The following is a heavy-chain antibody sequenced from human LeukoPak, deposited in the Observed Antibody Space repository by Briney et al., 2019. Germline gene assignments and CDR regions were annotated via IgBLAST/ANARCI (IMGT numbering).Heavy chain of an antibody. Sequence: SVKVSFKASGGTFSSYAISWVRQAPGQGLEWMGGIIPIFGTANYAQKFQGRVTITADESTSTAYMELSSLRSEDTAVYYCARGVRGVIIRPLNNWFDPWGQGTLVTVSS. J-gene: IGHJ5*02. CDR2: IIPIFGTA. CDR3: ARGVRGVIIRPLNNWFDP. D-gene: IGHD3-10*01. V-gene: IGHV1-69*13. CDR1: GGTFSSYA.